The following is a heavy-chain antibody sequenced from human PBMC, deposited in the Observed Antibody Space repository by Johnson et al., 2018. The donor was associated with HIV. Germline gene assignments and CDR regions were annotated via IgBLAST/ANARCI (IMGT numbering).Heavy chain of an antibody. CDR3: ARDKGSWFDDAFDI. D-gene: IGHD6-13*01. CDR2: ISGSGGST. CDR1: GFTFSSYA. J-gene: IGHJ3*02. V-gene: IGHV3-23*04. Sequence: VLLVESGGGLVQPGGSLRLSCAASGFTFSSYAMSWVRQAPGKGLEWVSAISGSGGSTYYADSVKGRFTISRDNSKNTLYLQMNSLKVEETAVYYCARDKGSWFDDAFDIWGQGTMVTVSS.